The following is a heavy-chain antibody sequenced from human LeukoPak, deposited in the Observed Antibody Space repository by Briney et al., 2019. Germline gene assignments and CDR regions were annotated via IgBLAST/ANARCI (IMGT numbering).Heavy chain of an antibody. V-gene: IGHV3-72*01. D-gene: IGHD2-15*01. Sequence: SGGSLRLSCAASGFTFSDHYIDWVRQAPGKGLEWVGRSGNKVDSYTAEYAASVKGRFTISRDDSRDSLYLQLNTLTTEDTAVYYCTRGCSGVSVYAFDVWGQGTMVTVSS. J-gene: IGHJ3*01. CDR2: SGNKVDSYTA. CDR1: GFTFSDHY. CDR3: TRGCSGVSVYAFDV.